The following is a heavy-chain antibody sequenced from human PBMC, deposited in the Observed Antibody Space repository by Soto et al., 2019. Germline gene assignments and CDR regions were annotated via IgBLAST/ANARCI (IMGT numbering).Heavy chain of an antibody. J-gene: IGHJ4*02. V-gene: IGHV1-69*02. CDR3: ARRYYYDSSGDYDY. CDR1: GGTFSSYT. CDR2: IIPMLGIA. D-gene: IGHD3-22*01. Sequence: QVQLVQSGAAVKKPGSSVKVSCTASGGTFSSYTISWVRQAPGQGLEWMGRIIPMLGIANYAQKFQDRVTITADKSTSTVYMELSSLRSEDTAVYYCARRYYYDSSGDYDYWGQGTLVTVSS.